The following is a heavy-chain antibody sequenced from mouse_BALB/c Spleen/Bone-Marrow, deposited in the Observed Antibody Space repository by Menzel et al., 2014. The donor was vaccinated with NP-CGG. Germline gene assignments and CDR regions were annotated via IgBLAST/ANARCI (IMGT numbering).Heavy chain of an antibody. D-gene: IGHD2-1*01. J-gene: IGHJ4*01. CDR3: TRDGKGNYDYAMDY. Sequence: EVQGMESGGGLVKPGGSLKLSCAASGFTFSSYTMSWVRQTPEKRLEWVATISSGGSYTYYPDSVKGRFTISRDNAKNTLYLQMSSLKSEDTAMYYCTRDGKGNYDYAMDYWGQGTSVTVSS. CDR2: ISSGGSYT. V-gene: IGHV5-6-4*01. CDR1: GFTFSSYT.